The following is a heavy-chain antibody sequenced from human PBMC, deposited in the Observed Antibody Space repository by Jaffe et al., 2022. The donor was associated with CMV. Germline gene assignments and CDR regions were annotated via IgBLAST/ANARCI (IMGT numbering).Heavy chain of an antibody. CDR1: GFTFSSYW. V-gene: IGHV3-7*03. CDR3: ASPSAVAGTRLTYYYYYMDV. D-gene: IGHD6-19*01. CDR2: IKQDGSEK. J-gene: IGHJ6*03. Sequence: EVQLVESGGGLVQPGGSLRLSCAASGFTFSSYWMSWVRQAPGKGLEWVANIKQDGSEKYYVDSVKGRFTISRDNAKNSLYLQMNSLRAEDTAVYYCASPSAVAGTRLTYYYYYMDVWGKGTTVTVSS.